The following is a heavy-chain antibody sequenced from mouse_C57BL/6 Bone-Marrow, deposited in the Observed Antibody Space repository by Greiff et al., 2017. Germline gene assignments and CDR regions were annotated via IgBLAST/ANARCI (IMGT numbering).Heavy chain of an antibody. CDR1: GYTFTDYY. D-gene: IGHD2-3*01. Sequence: VMLVESGAELVRPGASVKLSCKASGYTFTDYYINWVKQRPGQGLEWIARIYPGSGNTYYNEKFKGKATLTAAKSSSPAYMQLSSLTSEDSAVYFCARDRGLLPHWYFDVWGTGTTVTVSS. CDR2: IYPGSGNT. V-gene: IGHV1-76*01. J-gene: IGHJ1*03. CDR3: ARDRGLLPHWYFDV.